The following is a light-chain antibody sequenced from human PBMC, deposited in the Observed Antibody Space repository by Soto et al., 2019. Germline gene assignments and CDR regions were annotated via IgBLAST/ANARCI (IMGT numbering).Light chain of an antibody. CDR2: GTS. J-gene: IGKJ1*01. CDR3: QQYGSSRT. CDR1: QSVSSSY. V-gene: IGKV3-20*01. Sequence: DIVLTQSPGTLSLSPGERATLSCRASQSVSSSYLAWYQQKPGQAPRLLIYGTSSRATGIPDRFSGSGSGTDFTLTISRLEPEDFAVYYCQQYGSSRTLGQGTKVDIK.